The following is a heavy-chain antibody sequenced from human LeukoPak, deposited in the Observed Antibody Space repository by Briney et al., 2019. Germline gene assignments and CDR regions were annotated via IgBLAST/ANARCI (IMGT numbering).Heavy chain of an antibody. V-gene: IGHV3-48*03. CDR1: GFTFSSYE. J-gene: IGHJ3*02. Sequence: GGSLRLSCAASGFTFSSYEMNWVRQAPGKGLEWVSYISSSGSTIYYADSVKGRFTISRDNAKNSLYLQMNSLRAEDTAVYCCARRCYSGSCTLHNAFDIWGQGTMVTVSS. D-gene: IGHD1-26*01. CDR3: ARRCYSGSCTLHNAFDI. CDR2: ISSSGSTI.